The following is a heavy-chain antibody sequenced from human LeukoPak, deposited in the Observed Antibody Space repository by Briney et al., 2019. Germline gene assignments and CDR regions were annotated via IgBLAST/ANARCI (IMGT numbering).Heavy chain of an antibody. V-gene: IGHV4-59*01. D-gene: IGHD4-17*01. CDR3: ARALGGDYKLDY. Sequence: SETLSLTCTVSGGSINTYYWTWIRQPPGKGLEWVGYIYYSGSTNYNPSLKSRVTISVDTSKNQFSLKLSSVTAADTAVYYCARALGGDYKLDYWGQGTLVIVSS. J-gene: IGHJ4*02. CDR2: IYYSGST. CDR1: GGSINTYY.